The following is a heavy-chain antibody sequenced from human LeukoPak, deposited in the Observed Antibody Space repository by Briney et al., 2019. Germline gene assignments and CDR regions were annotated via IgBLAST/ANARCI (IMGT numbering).Heavy chain of an antibody. J-gene: IGHJ4*02. CDR3: ASYSYYYDSSGYFDY. D-gene: IGHD3-22*01. V-gene: IGHV4-59*01. CDR2: IYYNGNT. Sequence: SETLSLTCSVSDGSINSYYWNWIRRPPGKGLEWIGYIYYNGNTNYSPSLKSRVTMSVDTSKNQFSLKLSSVTAADTAVYYCASYSYYYDSSGYFDYWGQGTLVTVSS. CDR1: DGSINSYY.